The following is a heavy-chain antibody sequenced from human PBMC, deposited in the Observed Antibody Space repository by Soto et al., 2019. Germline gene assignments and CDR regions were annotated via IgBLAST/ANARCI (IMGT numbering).Heavy chain of an antibody. Sequence: QVQLVQSAPELTKPGASVKVSCRVSGHISGHYGISWVRLRAGQGLEWMGWISAHRGHTNYAHKFRGRVTMTTDPPTATVSMELTNLLSDDTAVDFCARDGDQWDQRCCDNWGQGTLVTVSS. CDR2: ISAHRGHT. CDR3: ARDGDQWDQRCCDN. D-gene: IGHD1-26*01. CDR1: GHISGHYG. J-gene: IGHJ4*02. V-gene: IGHV1-18*01.